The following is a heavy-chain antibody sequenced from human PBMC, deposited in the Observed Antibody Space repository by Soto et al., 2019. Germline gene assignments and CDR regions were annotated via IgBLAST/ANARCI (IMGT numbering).Heavy chain of an antibody. Sequence: SETLSLTCTVSGGSISSYYWSWIRQPPGKGLEWIGCIYYSGSTYYNPSLKSRVTISVDTSKNQFSLKLSSVTAADTAVYYCAKGVAATDYWGQGTLVTVSS. J-gene: IGHJ4*02. V-gene: IGHV4-59*04. CDR2: IYYSGST. D-gene: IGHD2-15*01. CDR3: AKGVAATDY. CDR1: GGSISSYY.